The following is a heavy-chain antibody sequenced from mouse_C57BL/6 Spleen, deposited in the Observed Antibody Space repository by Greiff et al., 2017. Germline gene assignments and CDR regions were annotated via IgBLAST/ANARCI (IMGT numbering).Heavy chain of an antibody. CDR2: ISYDGSN. V-gene: IGHV3-6*01. CDR3: ASPAQATWFAY. J-gene: IGHJ3*01. CDR1: GYSITSGYY. D-gene: IGHD3-2*02. Sequence: EVKLQESGPGLVKPSQSLSLTCSVTGYSITSGYYWNCLRQFPGNKLEWMGYISYDGSNNYNPSLKNRISITRDTSKNQFFLKLNSVTTEDTATYYCASPAQATWFAYWGQGTLVTVSA.